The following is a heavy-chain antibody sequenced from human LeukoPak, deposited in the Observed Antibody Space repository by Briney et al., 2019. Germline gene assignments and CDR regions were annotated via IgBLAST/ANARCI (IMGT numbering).Heavy chain of an antibody. J-gene: IGHJ6*03. CDR1: GGSISSYY. CDR3: ARDYSSSQREYYYYYMDV. Sequence: SETLSLTCTVSGGSISSYYWTWVRQPPGKGLEWIGFIHQSGSTNYNPSLRGRITISVDTSKNQVSLTLSSVTAADTAVYFCARDYSSSQREYYYYYMDVWGKGTPVTVSS. CDR2: IHQSGST. D-gene: IGHD6-13*01. V-gene: IGHV4-59*01.